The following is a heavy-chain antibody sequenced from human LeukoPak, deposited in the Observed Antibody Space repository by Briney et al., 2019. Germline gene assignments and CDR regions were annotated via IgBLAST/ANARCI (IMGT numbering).Heavy chain of an antibody. D-gene: IGHD6-13*01. V-gene: IGHV4-34*01. CDR3: ARGLGALGAAAGPIFDY. J-gene: IGHJ4*02. CDR1: GGSFSGYY. Sequence: SETLSLTCAVYGGSFSGYYWSWIRQPPGKGLEWIGEINHSGSTNYNPSLKSRVTISVDTSKNQFSLKLSSVTAADTAVYYCARGLGALGAAAGPIFDYWGQGTLVTVSS. CDR2: INHSGST.